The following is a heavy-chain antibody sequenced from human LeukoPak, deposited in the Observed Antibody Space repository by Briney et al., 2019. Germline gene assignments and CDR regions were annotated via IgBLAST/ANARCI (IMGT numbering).Heavy chain of an antibody. CDR2: INSAGSST. CDR3: AVPPPPGFSYGENLFAY. V-gene: IGHV3-74*01. Sequence: GGSLRLSCAAAGFTVSNYWMHWVRQAPGKGLVWVSRINSAGSSTSYADSVKGKFTITRDNAKTTLYLQMNSLRSEHTAVYYFAVPPPPGFSYGENLFAYWGQGTLVTVSS. J-gene: IGHJ4*02. D-gene: IGHD5-18*01. CDR1: GFTVSNYW.